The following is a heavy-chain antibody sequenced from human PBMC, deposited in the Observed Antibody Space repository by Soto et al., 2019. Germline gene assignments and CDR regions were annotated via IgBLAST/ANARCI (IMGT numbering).Heavy chain of an antibody. J-gene: IGHJ4*02. V-gene: IGHV3-23*01. CDR2: ISYSGTTT. Sequence: EVQLLESGGGLVQPEGSLRLSCAASGFTFSSHAMSWVRQAPGKGLEWVSAISYSGTTTYYAESVKGRFTISRDNSKNTLYLQVNSLRVEDTAIYYCAKRFTLFGEVKLSPDFDYWGQGTLVTVSS. CDR3: AKRFTLFGEVKLSPDFDY. D-gene: IGHD3-3*01. CDR1: GFTFSSHA.